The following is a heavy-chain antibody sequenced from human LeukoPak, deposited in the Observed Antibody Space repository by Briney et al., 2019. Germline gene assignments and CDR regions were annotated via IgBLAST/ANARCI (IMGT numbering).Heavy chain of an antibody. CDR3: ARVDGIYCSSTSCYQSGWFDP. CDR1: GYTFTSYD. Sequence: GASVKVSCKASGYTFTSYDINWVRQATGQGLEWMGWMNPNSGNTGYAQKFQGRVTITRNTSISTAYMELSSLRSEDTAVYYCARVDGIYCSSTSCYQSGWFDPWGQGTLVTVSS. V-gene: IGHV1-8*03. D-gene: IGHD2-2*01. CDR2: MNPNSGNT. J-gene: IGHJ5*02.